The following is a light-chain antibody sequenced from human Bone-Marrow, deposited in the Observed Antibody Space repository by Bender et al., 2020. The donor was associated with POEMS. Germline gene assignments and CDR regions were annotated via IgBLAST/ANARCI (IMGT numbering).Light chain of an antibody. CDR3: QSYDSSLSGSV. Sequence: QSALTQPAFVSGSPGQSITISCTGTSSDVGGYNYVSWYKQHPGKAPKLIIHDVTNRPSGVSSRFSGSKSGNTASLTISGLQAEDEADYYCQSYDSSLSGSVFGGGTKLTVL. CDR1: SSDVGGYNY. V-gene: IGLV2-14*03. CDR2: DVT. J-gene: IGLJ2*01.